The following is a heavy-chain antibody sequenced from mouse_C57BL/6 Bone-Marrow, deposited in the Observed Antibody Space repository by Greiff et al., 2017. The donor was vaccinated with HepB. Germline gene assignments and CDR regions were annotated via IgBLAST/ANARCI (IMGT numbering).Heavy chain of an antibody. V-gene: IGHV5-9-1*02. CDR1: GFTFSSYA. CDR3: TREPYYYGSSYSWYFDV. CDR2: ISSGGDYI. D-gene: IGHD1-1*01. J-gene: IGHJ1*03. Sequence: DVKLVESGEGLVKPGGSLKLSCAASGFTFSSYAMSWVRQTPEKRLEWVAYISSGGDYISYADTVKGRFTISRDNARNTLYLQMSSLKSEDTAMYYCTREPYYYGSSYSWYFDVWGTGTTVTVSS.